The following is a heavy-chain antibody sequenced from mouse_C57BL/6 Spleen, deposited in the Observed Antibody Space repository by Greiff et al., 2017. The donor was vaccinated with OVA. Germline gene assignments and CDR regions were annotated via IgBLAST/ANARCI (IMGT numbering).Heavy chain of an antibody. CDR2: IDPSDSET. CDR3: ARWGLGRYWYLDV. D-gene: IGHD4-1*01. Sequence: QVQLQQPGAELVRPGSSVKLSCKASGYTFTSYWMHWVKQRPIQGLEWIGNIDPSDSETHYNQKFKDKATLTVDKSSSTAYMQLSSLTSEDSAVNYGARWGLGRYWYLDVWGTGTTVTVSS. V-gene: IGHV1-52*01. CDR1: GYTFTSYW. J-gene: IGHJ1*03.